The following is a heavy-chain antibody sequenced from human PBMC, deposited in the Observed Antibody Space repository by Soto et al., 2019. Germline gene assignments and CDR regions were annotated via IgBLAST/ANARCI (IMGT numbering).Heavy chain of an antibody. V-gene: IGHV1-69*13. D-gene: IGHD3-10*01. Sequence: SVKVSCKASGGTFSSYAISWVRQAPGQGLEWMGGIIPIFGTANYAQKFQGRVTITADESTSTAYMELSSLRSEDTAVYYCASDPGHNHPSGSYFRHTYYYYAMFVWG. CDR1: GGTFSSYA. CDR2: IIPIFGTA. CDR3: ASDPGHNHPSGSYFRHTYYYYAMFV. J-gene: IGHJ6*02.